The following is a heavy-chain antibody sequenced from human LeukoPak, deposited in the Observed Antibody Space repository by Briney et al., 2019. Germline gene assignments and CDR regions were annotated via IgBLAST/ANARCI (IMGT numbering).Heavy chain of an antibody. CDR1: GYRFSNYW. D-gene: IGHD4-11*01. CDR3: ARRLYSNGWDY. V-gene: IGHV5-51*01. Sequence: GESLKISCKGSGYRFSNYWIGWVRQMPGKGLEWMGIIWPGDSDTGYSPSFQGQVTISADKSISTAYLQWSSLKASDTAIYYCARRLYSNGWDYWGQGTLVTVSS. J-gene: IGHJ4*02. CDR2: IWPGDSDT.